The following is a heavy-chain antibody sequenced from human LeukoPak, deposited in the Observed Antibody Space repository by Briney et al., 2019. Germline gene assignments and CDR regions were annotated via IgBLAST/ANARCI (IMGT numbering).Heavy chain of an antibody. Sequence: GGSLRLSCAASGFTFSNYAMNWVRQAPGKGLEWVANIKEDESEKYYRDSVKGRFTISRDNAKNSLYLQMNSLRAEDTAVYYCARVRVITPTYGMDVWGQGTTVTVSS. CDR3: ARVRVITPTYGMDV. J-gene: IGHJ6*02. D-gene: IGHD4-23*01. CDR2: IKEDESEK. V-gene: IGHV3-7*01. CDR1: GFTFSNYA.